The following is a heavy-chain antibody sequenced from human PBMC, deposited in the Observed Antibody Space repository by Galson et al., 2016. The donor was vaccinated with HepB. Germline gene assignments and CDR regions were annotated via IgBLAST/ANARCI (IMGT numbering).Heavy chain of an antibody. CDR2: IYYSGST. J-gene: IGHJ6*02. CDR1: GGSIISGGYY. Sequence: TLSLTCTVSGGSIISGGYYWSWIRQHPGKGLEWIGYIYYSGSTHYNPSLKSRVTISVDTFKNQFSLRLSSVSAADTAVYYCARAPCSGGSCYSYYQYYYGIDVWGQGATVTVSS. V-gene: IGHV4-31*03. CDR3: ARAPCSGGSCYSYYQYYYGIDV. D-gene: IGHD2-15*01.